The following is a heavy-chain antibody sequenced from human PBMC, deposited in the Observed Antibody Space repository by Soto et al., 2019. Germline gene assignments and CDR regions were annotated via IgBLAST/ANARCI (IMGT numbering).Heavy chain of an antibody. D-gene: IGHD2-21*01. J-gene: IGHJ3*02. CDR1: GGTFSTYS. CDR2: IIPMLGVR. V-gene: IGHV1-69*02. Sequence: QVQLVQSGAEVKKPGSSVKVSCKDSGGTFSTYSMFWVRQAPGQGLEWMGRIIPMLGVRNYAQRFQDRVTIIADKSTATVHMELSSLRSEDTALYYCAIGSWSGEVFDIWGQGTMVTVSS. CDR3: AIGSWSGEVFDI.